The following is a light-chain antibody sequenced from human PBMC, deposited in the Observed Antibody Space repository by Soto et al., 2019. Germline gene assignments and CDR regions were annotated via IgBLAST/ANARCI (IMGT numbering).Light chain of an antibody. CDR3: HQYGSSPFA. J-gene: IGKJ3*01. CDR2: GGS. CDR1: QSVGSNY. Sequence: ESVLTQSPGTLSLSPGEGATLSCRASQSVGSNYLAWYQQKPGQAPRLLIYGGSTRATGIPDRFSASECGTALSLSISRLAPRGFSVYYCHQYGSSPFAFGPGTIVVIK. V-gene: IGKV3-20*01.